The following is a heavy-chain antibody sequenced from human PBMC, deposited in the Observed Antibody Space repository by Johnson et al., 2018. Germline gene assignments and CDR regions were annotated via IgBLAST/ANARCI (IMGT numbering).Heavy chain of an antibody. D-gene: IGHD3-3*01. J-gene: IGHJ6*03. CDR2: ISGRGVST. CDR1: GFTFSTYA. Sequence: VQLVQSGGGLVQPGGSLRLSCAASGFTFSTYAMTWVRQAPGKGLEWVSAISGRGVSTYYADSVKGRFTLSRDNSKNTLYLQMNSLRAEDTAVYYCAKDGTGNGGVIMYYYYYMDVWGKGTTVTVSS. CDR3: AKDGTGNGGVIMYYYYYMDV. V-gene: IGHV3-23*04.